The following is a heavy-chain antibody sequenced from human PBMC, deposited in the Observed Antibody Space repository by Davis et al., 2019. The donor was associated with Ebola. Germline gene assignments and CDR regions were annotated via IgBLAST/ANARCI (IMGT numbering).Heavy chain of an antibody. CDR3: AKTNHFDSSGYYLDAFDI. J-gene: IGHJ3*02. Sequence: GGSLRLSCAASGFTFSSYAMTWVRQAPGKGLEWVSALSSNSRDTYYADAVKGRFNTSRDNSKNTLFLQLNSLRVDDTAVYYCAKTNHFDSSGYYLDAFDIWGQGAMVTVSS. D-gene: IGHD3-22*01. CDR1: GFTFSSYA. V-gene: IGHV3-23*01. CDR2: LSSNSRDT.